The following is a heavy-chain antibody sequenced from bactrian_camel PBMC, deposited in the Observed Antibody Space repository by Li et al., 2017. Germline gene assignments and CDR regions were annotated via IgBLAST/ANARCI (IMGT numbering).Heavy chain of an antibody. Sequence: HVQLVESGGGLVQPGGSLRLSCAASGNTYTSSCMAWFRRLPGQEREGVAAIAGDGRTDYADSVKGRFTISQDNARNTYYLQMNSLKPEDTAMYYCAAGRYGGAWYRRKECSEHYAWGQGTQVTVS. J-gene: IGHJ6*01. CDR2: IAGDGRT. V-gene: IGHV3S53*01. D-gene: IGHD6*01. CDR1: GNTYTSSC. CDR3: AAGRYGGAWYRRKECSEHYA.